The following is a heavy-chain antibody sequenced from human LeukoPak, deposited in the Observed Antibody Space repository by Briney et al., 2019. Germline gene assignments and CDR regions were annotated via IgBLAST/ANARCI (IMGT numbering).Heavy chain of an antibody. CDR1: GFTFSSYE. Sequence: PGGSLRLSCAASGFTFSSYEMNWVRQAPGKGLEWVSYISSSGNNMYYADSVKGRFTIARDNAKNSLYLQMNSLRAEDTAVYYCARESVRFCSGGTCYSHRAFDYWGQGTLVTVSS. V-gene: IGHV3-48*03. CDR2: ISSSGNNM. D-gene: IGHD2-15*01. CDR3: ARESVRFCSGGTCYSHRAFDY. J-gene: IGHJ4*02.